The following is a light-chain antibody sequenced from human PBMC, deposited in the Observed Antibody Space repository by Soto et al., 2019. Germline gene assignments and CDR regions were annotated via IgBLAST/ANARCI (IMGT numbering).Light chain of an antibody. Sequence: EIVLTQSPGILSLSPGERASLYSRASQSVSSNYLAWYQQNPCQAPRLLIYGASSRATCIPDRFSGSGSGTDFTLTVSRLEPEDMAVYYFQQYGRSPLTFGGGTRVQIK. CDR3: QQYGRSPLT. J-gene: IGKJ4*01. CDR2: GAS. CDR1: QSVSSNY. V-gene: IGKV3-20*01.